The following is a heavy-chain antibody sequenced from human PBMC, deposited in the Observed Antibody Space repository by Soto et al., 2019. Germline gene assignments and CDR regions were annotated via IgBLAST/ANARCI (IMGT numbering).Heavy chain of an antibody. J-gene: IGHJ3*02. CDR3: ARDVSDAFDI. CDR1: GFTFSSYG. CDR2: IWYDGSNK. Sequence: QVQLVESGGGVVQPGRSLRLSCAASGFTFSSYGMHWVRQAPGKGLEGVAVIWYDGSNKYYADSVKGRFTISRDNSKNTLYLQMNSLRAEGTAVYYCARDVSDAFDIWGQGTMVTVSS. V-gene: IGHV3-33*01.